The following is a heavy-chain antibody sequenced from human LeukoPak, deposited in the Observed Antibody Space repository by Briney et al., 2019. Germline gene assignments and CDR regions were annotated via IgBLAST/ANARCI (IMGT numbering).Heavy chain of an antibody. D-gene: IGHD3-22*01. CDR1: GYTFTSYD. V-gene: IGHV1-8*01. CDR3: ARAGYYYDSSGYPNGMDV. J-gene: IGHJ6*02. Sequence: ASVKVSCKASGYTFTSYDINWVRQATGQWLEWMGWMNPNSGNTGYAQKFQGRVTMTRNTSKNTAYMELSSLKSEDTAVYYCARAGYYYDSSGYPNGMDVWGQGTTVTVSS. CDR2: MNPNSGNT.